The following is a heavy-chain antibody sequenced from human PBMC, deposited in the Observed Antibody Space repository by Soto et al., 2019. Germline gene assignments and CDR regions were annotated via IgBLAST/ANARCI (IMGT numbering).Heavy chain of an antibody. CDR1: GFTFSSYA. CDR2: ISYDGSNK. V-gene: IGHV3-30-3*01. Sequence: QVQLVESGGGVVQPGRSLRLSCAASGFTFSSYAMHWVRQAPGKGLEWVAVISYDGSNKYYADSVKGRFTISRDNSKNTLYLQMNSMRAEDTAVYYCASAKPIEDTAMVRGGLHYYYGMDVWGQGTTVTVSS. D-gene: IGHD5-18*01. CDR3: ASAKPIEDTAMVRGGLHYYYGMDV. J-gene: IGHJ6*02.